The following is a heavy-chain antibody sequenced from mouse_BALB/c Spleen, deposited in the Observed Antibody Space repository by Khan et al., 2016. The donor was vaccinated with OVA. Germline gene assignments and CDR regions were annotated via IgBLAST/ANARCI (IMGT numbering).Heavy chain of an antibody. V-gene: IGHV1-4*01. CDR2: INPSSGYT. D-gene: IGHD2-14*01. CDR3: AREGAYYRSDGWFAY. Sequence: QVQLKQSGTELARPGASVKMSCKASGYTFTSYTMHWVKQRPGQGLEWIGYINPSSGYTNYNQKFKDKATLTADKSSITAYMQLSSLTSEDSEIYYCAREGAYYRSDGWFAYWGQGTLVTVSA. CDR1: GYTFTSYT. J-gene: IGHJ3*01.